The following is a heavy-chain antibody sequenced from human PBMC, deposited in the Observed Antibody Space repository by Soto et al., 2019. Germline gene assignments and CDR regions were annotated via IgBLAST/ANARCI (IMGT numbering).Heavy chain of an antibody. Sequence: GGSLRLSCVGSGFTFSDSVMAWVRQAPGKGLEWLSVMSGDGQTRYALSVTGRFTISRDNSKNTLYLQMRSLRAEDAAAYYCVKWHTSNFDSLPFTGFDFWGQGTQVTVSS. J-gene: IGHJ4*02. CDR1: GFTFSDSV. CDR3: VKWHTSNFDSLPFTGFDF. D-gene: IGHD3-22*01. V-gene: IGHV3-23*01. CDR2: MSGDGQT.